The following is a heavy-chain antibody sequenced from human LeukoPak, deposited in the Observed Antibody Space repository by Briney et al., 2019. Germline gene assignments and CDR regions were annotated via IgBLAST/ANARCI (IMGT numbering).Heavy chain of an antibody. CDR2: ISPYNGDT. V-gene: IGHV1-18*04. J-gene: IGHJ5*01. CDR3: ARDKAFLGYYDTSGYFQQWFDS. CDR1: GYTFNTYG. D-gene: IGHD3-22*01. Sequence: ASVRVSCKASGYTFNTYGITWVRQAPGQGLEWMGWISPYNGDTHYAQKFQDRVTMTTDTSTSTAYMDLRSLGFDDTAVYYCARDKAFLGYYDTSGYFQQWFDSWGQGTLVTVSS.